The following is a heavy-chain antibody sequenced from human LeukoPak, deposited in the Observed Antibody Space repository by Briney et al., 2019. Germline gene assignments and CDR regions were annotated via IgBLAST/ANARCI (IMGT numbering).Heavy chain of an antibody. CDR3: ARRIFAVGRGGSSWYTYYYYYMDV. V-gene: IGHV4-34*01. D-gene: IGHD6-13*01. CDR2: INHSGST. CDR1: GGSFSGYY. Sequence: SETLSLTCAVYGGSFSGYYWSWTRQPPGKGLEWIGEINHSGSTNYNPSLKSRVTISVDTSKNQFSLKLSSVTAADTAVYYCARRIFAVGRGGSSWYTYYYYYMDVWGKGTTVTISS. J-gene: IGHJ6*03.